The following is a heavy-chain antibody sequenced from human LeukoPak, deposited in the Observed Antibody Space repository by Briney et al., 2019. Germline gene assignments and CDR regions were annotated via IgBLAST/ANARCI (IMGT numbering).Heavy chain of an antibody. CDR3: AREAGQQLVHFDY. D-gene: IGHD6-13*01. J-gene: IGHJ4*02. Sequence: GSLKSSSKASGYTFTSYYMHWVRQAPGQGLEWMGIINPSGGSTSYAQKFQGRVTMTRDMSTSTVYMELSSLRSEDTAVYYCAREAGQQLVHFDYWGQGTRVPVSS. CDR1: GYTFTSYY. CDR2: INPSGGST. V-gene: IGHV1-46*01.